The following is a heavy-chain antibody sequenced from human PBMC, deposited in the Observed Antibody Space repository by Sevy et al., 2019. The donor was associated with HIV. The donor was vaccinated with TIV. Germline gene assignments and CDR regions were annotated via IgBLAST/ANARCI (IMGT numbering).Heavy chain of an antibody. J-gene: IGHJ3*01. Sequence: GESLKISCAASGFIFSSFGMHWVRQAPGKGLEWVTFIRYDGSTKYYVESVKGRFTISRDNSKNILYLQMTSLRPEDTAVYYCAKGLGMVQGALLSDDVWGQGTMVTVSS. CDR1: GFIFSSFG. V-gene: IGHV3-30*02. D-gene: IGHD3-10*01. CDR3: AKGLGMVQGALLSDDV. CDR2: IRYDGSTK.